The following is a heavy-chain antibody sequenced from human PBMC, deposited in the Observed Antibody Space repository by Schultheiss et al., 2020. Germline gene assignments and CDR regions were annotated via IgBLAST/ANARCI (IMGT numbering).Heavy chain of an antibody. Sequence: ASVKVSCKASGYTFTSYGISWVRQAPGQGLEWMGWISAYNGNTNYAQKLQGRVTMTTDTSTSTAYMELSSLRSEDTAVYYCASSRYSSSWYDYWGQGTLVTVSS. CDR2: ISAYNGNT. V-gene: IGHV1-18*01. CDR3: ASSRYSSSWYDY. D-gene: IGHD6-13*01. J-gene: IGHJ4*02. CDR1: GYTFTSYG.